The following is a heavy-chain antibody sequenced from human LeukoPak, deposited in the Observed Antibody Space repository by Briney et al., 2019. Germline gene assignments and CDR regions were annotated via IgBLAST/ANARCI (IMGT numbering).Heavy chain of an antibody. Sequence: GASVKVSCKASGYTFTSYGISWVRQAPGQGLEWMGWINPNSGGTNYAQKFQGRVTMTRDTSISTAYMELSRLRSDDTAVYYCAKTILNWFDPWGQGTLVTVSS. CDR1: GYTFTSYG. CDR2: INPNSGGT. D-gene: IGHD3-3*01. V-gene: IGHV1-2*02. CDR3: AKTILNWFDP. J-gene: IGHJ5*02.